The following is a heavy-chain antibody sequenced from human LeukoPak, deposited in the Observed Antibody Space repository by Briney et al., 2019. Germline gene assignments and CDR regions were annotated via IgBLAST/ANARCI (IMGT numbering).Heavy chain of an antibody. D-gene: IGHD5-12*01. CDR1: GGSISSYY. CDR3: ARSDIVATTADAFDI. J-gene: IGHJ3*02. CDR2: IYYSGST. Sequence: SETLSLTCTVSGGSISSYYWSWIRQPPGQGLEWIGYIYYSGSTNYNPSLKSRVTISVDTSKNHFSVKLSSVTAADTGVYYCARSDIVATTADAFDIWGQGTMVTVSS. V-gene: IGHV4-59*08.